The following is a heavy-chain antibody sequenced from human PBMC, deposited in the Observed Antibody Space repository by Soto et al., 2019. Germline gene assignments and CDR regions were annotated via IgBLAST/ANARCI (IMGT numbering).Heavy chain of an antibody. Sequence: LRLSRAASGFTFSSYVMSWVRQAPGKGLEWVSAVTGGNDNTYYADSVKGRFTISRDNSKNTLYLQMNNLRAEDTAVHYCAKGSSSTRPYYFDYWAQGTLVTVS. V-gene: IGHV3-23*01. J-gene: IGHJ4*02. D-gene: IGHD3-3*01. CDR2: VTGGNDNT. CDR1: GFTFSSYV. CDR3: AKGSSSTRPYYFDY.